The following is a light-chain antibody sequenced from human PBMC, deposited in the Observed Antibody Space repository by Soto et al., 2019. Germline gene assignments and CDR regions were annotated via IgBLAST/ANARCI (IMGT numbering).Light chain of an antibody. CDR3: QQYDRYPLT. V-gene: IGKV1-5*03. J-gene: IGKJ4*01. Sequence: DIQMTQSPSTLSASLGDTVTITCRASQSIGTWLSCYQHKPENAPKLLSSQTSTVQKGVPSRGSGSGSGTDITLTISSLQPDDFSTYYCQQYDRYPLTCGGGTKVDIK. CDR2: QTS. CDR1: QSIGTW.